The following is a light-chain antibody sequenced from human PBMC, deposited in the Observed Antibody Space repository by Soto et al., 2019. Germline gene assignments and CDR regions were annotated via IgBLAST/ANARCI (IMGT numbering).Light chain of an antibody. CDR3: QQRSSCSLT. Sequence: EVVLAQSPATLSLSPGDRATLSCRANESVSTYLAWYQQKPGQSPRLLIYDTSKRATGIPARFSGSGSGTGCTLTIVSLAPEDFVFYYCQQRSSCSLTFGGGTKVDIK. J-gene: IGKJ4*02. CDR1: ESVSTY. V-gene: IGKV3-11*01. CDR2: DTS.